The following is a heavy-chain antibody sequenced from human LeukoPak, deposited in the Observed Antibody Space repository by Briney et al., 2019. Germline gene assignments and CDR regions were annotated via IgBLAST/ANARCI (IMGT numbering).Heavy chain of an antibody. CDR3: AREGPGYYDSSGYPLDAFDI. J-gene: IGHJ3*02. Sequence: PSETLSLTCTVSGGSISSSSYYWGWIRQPPGKGLEWIGSIYYSGSTYYNPSLKSRVTISVDTSKNQFSLKLSPVTAADTAVYYCAREGPGYYDSSGYPLDAFDIWGQGTMVTVSS. CDR2: IYYSGST. D-gene: IGHD3-22*01. CDR1: GGSISSSSYY. V-gene: IGHV4-39*07.